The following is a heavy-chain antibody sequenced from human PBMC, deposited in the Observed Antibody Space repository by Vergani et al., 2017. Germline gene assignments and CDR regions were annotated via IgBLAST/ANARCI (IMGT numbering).Heavy chain of an antibody. Sequence: QVQLVESGGGVVQPGRSLRLSCAASGFTFSSYGMHWVRQAPGKGLEWVAVISYDGSNKYYADSVKGRFTISRDNSKNTLYLQMNSLRAEDTAVYYCAGTIVAAPAGGEGTLVTVSS. D-gene: IGHD5-12*01. J-gene: IGHJ4*02. CDR2: ISYDGSNK. V-gene: IGHV3-30*03. CDR1: GFTFSSYG. CDR3: AGTIVAAPA.